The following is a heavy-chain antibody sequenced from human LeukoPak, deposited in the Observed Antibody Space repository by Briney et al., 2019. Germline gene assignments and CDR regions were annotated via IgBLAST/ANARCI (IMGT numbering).Heavy chain of an antibody. Sequence: GGSLRLSCAASGFTFSSYAMSWVRQAPGKGLEWVSAISGSGGSTYYADSVKGRFTISRDNSKNTLYLQMNSLRAEDTAVYYCAKVSYYDFWSGYLDYWGQGTLVTVSS. CDR1: GFTFSSYA. J-gene: IGHJ4*02. D-gene: IGHD3-3*01. CDR2: ISGSGGST. CDR3: AKVSYYDFWSGYLDY. V-gene: IGHV3-23*01.